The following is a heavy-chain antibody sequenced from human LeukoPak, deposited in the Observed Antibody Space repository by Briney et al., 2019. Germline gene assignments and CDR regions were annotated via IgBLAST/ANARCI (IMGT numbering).Heavy chain of an antibody. CDR2: INPSGGST. D-gene: IGHD3-3*01. Sequence: GASVKVSCKASGYTFTSYYMHWVRQAPGQELEWMGIINPSGGSTSYAQKFQGRVTMTRDTSTSTVYMELSSLRSEDTAVYYCALPKTYYDFWSGYYPGYLQHWGQGTLVTVSS. CDR3: ALPKTYYDFWSGYYPGYLQH. V-gene: IGHV1-46*03. J-gene: IGHJ1*01. CDR1: GYTFTSYY.